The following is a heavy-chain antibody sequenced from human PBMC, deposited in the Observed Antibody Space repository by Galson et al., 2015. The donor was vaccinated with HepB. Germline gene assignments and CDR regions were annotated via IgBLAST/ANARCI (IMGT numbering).Heavy chain of an antibody. Sequence: SVKVSCKASGFTFTSSAVQWVRQVRGQRLEWIGWIVVGSGNTNYAQKFQERVTITRDMSTSTAYMELSSLRSEDTAVYYCAADGVGARYDAFDIWGQGTMVTVSS. CDR3: AADGVGARYDAFDI. J-gene: IGHJ3*02. D-gene: IGHD1-26*01. CDR2: IVVGSGNT. V-gene: IGHV1-58*01. CDR1: GFTFTSSA.